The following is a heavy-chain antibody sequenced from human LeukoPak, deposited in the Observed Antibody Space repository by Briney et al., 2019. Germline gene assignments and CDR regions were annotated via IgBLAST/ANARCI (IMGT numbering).Heavy chain of an antibody. D-gene: IGHD4-17*01. CDR2: MNPNSYNT. Sequence: ASVKVSCKASGYTFTSYDINWVRQAPGQGLEWMGWMNPNSYNTGYAQKFQGRVTTTRNTSITTAYMELSSLRSEDTAAYYCARGGAVTMGYYVMDVWGQGTTVTVSS. CDR1: GYTFTSYD. J-gene: IGHJ6*02. V-gene: IGHV1-8*01. CDR3: ARGGAVTMGYYVMDV.